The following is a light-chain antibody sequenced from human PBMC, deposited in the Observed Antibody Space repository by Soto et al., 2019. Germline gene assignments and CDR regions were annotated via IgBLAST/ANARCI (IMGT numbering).Light chain of an antibody. CDR2: LNSDGTH. CDR3: QTWVTGRGVI. CDR1: SGHSTNG. Sequence: QLVLTQSPSVSASLGASVNLTCTLSSGHSTNGIAWHQQQPDKGPRYLMKLNSDGTHRRGGGIPDRFSGSSSGTERFLTISSLQSEDEADYYCQTWVTGRGVIFGEGTKLTVL. V-gene: IGLV4-69*01. J-gene: IGLJ2*01.